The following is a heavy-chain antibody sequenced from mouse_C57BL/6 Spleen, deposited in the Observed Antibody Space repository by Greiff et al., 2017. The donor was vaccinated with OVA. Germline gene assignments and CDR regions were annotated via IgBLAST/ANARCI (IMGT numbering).Heavy chain of an antibody. Sequence: VQLQQSGPELVKPGASVKISCKASGYTFTDYYMNWVKQSHGKSLAWIGDINPNNGGTSYNQKFKGKATLTVDKSSSPAYMELRSLTSEASAVYYCARATTVVDYWGQGTTLTVSS. CDR1: GYTFTDYY. CDR2: INPNNGGT. J-gene: IGHJ2*01. V-gene: IGHV1-26*01. D-gene: IGHD1-1*01. CDR3: ARATTVVDY.